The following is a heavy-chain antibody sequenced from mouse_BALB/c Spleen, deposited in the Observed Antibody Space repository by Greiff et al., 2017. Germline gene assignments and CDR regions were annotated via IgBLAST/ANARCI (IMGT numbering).Heavy chain of an antibody. D-gene: IGHD1-1*01. CDR3: ARGDYYGRVGYAMDY. J-gene: IGHJ4*01. CDR2: ISSGGSYT. V-gene: IGHV5-9-4*01. CDR1: GFTFSSYA. Sequence: EVMLVESGGGLVKPGGSLKLSCAASGFTFSSYAMSWVRQSPEKRLEWVAEISSGGSYTYYPDTVTGRFTISRDNAKNTLYLEMSSLRSEDTAMYYCARGDYYGRVGYAMDYWGQGTSVTVAS.